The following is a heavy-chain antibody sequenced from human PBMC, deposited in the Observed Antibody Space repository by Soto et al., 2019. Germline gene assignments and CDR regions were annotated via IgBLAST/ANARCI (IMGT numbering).Heavy chain of an antibody. CDR2: ISAYNGNT. Sequence: QVQLVQSGAEVKKPGASVKVSCKASGYTFTSYGISWVRQAPGQGLEWMGWISAYNGNTNYAQKLQGRVTMTTDTSTSTAYMELRSLRSDDTAVYYCARGGDIVVVPAAPYYYYGMDVWGQGTTVTVSS. CDR3: ARGGDIVVVPAAPYYYYGMDV. V-gene: IGHV1-18*01. J-gene: IGHJ6*02. D-gene: IGHD2-2*01. CDR1: GYTFTSYG.